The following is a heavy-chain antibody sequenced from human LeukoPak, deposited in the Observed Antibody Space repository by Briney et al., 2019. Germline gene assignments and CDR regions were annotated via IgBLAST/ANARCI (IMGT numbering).Heavy chain of an antibody. CDR1: GGTFSSYA. CDR3: ARDQRVENDPYGMDV. Sequence: GASVKVSCKASGGTFSSYAISWVRQAPGQGLEWMGGIIPIFGTANYAQKFQGRVTITADKSTSTAYMELSSLRSKDTAVYYCARDQRVENDPYGMDVWGQGTTVTVSS. CDR2: IIPIFGTA. J-gene: IGHJ6*02. V-gene: IGHV1-69*06. D-gene: IGHD1-1*01.